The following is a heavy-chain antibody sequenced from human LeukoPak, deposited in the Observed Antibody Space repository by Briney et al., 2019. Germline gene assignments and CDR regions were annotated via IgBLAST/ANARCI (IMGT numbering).Heavy chain of an antibody. CDR2: SCNAGDT. V-gene: IGHV3-23*01. Sequence: GGSLRLSCAASGFTFDVSAMNWVRQAPGKGLEWVSASCNAGDTYYSDSVRGRFTISRDNSKKMLFLQMTSLRAEDTAVYYCAKKTPGNYPYDYWGQGTLVTASP. D-gene: IGHD3-22*01. J-gene: IGHJ4*02. CDR3: AKKTPGNYPYDY. CDR1: GFTFDVSA.